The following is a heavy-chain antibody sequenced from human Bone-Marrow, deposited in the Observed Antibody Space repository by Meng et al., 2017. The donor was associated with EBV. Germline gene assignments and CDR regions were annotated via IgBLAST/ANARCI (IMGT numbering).Heavy chain of an antibody. CDR1: GFTLSNYW. CDR2: INVDGSDT. V-gene: IGHV3-74*01. J-gene: IGHJ4*02. Sequence: EVQLVGSGGGLVQPGGSLSLSCAASGFTLSNYWMHWVRQVPGKGLVWVSRINVDGSDTIYADSVKGRFTISRDNGKNTLYLQMNSLRADDTAVYYCSRSNWYPDYWGQGTLVTVSS. D-gene: IGHD6-13*01. CDR3: SRSNWYPDY.